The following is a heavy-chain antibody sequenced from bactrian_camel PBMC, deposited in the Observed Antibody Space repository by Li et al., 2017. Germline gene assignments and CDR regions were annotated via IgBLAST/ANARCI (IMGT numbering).Heavy chain of an antibody. CDR2: IYPSRGTT. V-gene: IGHV3-2*01. CDR1: ADALMY. J-gene: IGHJ4*01. D-gene: IGHD3*01. Sequence: HVQLVESGGGSAQVGGSLRLSCSASADALMYMAWFRRAPGGKRVGVASIYPSRGTTFYDDSVKGRFTISQDNAQNTLYLQMNSLKPEDTDMYYCATCSDPFFGQGTQVTVS.